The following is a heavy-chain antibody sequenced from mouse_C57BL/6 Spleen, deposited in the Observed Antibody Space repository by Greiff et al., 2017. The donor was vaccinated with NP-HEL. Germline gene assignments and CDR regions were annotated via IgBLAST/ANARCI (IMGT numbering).Heavy chain of an antibody. D-gene: IGHD1-1*01. CDR1: GYTFTSYW. J-gene: IGHJ4*01. CDR2: IYPGSGST. V-gene: IGHV1-55*01. Sequence: QVQLQQPGAELVKPGASVKMSCKASGYTFTSYWITWVKQRPGQGLEWIGDIYPGSGSTNYNEKFKSKATLTVDTSSSTAYMQLSSLTSEDSAVYYCAAGFYYYGSSYRGAMDYWGQGTSVTVSS. CDR3: AAGFYYYGSSYRGAMDY.